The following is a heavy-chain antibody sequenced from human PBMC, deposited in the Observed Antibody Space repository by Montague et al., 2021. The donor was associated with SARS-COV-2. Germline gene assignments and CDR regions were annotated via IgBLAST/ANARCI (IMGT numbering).Heavy chain of an antibody. V-gene: IGHV3-48*03. CDR1: GFTFSSYE. D-gene: IGHD1-26*01. Sequence: SLRLSCAASGFTFSSYEMNWVRQAPGKGLEWISYITSSGTTIYYADSVKGRFTISRDNAKNSLYLQMNSLRAEDTAVYYRARAVGSYYGYWGQGTLVTVSS. CDR2: ITSSGTTI. CDR3: ARAVGSYYGY. J-gene: IGHJ4*02.